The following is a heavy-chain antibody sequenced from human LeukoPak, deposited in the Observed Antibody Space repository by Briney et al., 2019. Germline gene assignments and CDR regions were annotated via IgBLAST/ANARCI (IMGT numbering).Heavy chain of an antibody. V-gene: IGHV1-24*01. CDR1: GYTLTELS. Sequence: GASAKVSCKVSGYTLTELSMHWVRQAPGKGLEWMGGFDPEDGETIYAQKFQGRVTMTEDTSTGTAYMELSSLRSEDTAVYYCAKFTRGKVVGAFDIWGQGTMVTVSS. CDR3: AKFTRGKVVGAFDI. D-gene: IGHD2-21*01. CDR2: FDPEDGET. J-gene: IGHJ3*02.